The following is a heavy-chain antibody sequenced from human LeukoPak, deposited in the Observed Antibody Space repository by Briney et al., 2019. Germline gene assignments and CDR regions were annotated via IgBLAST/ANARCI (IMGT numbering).Heavy chain of an antibody. J-gene: IGHJ4*02. D-gene: IGHD3-10*01. Sequence: ASVTVSFTASGYTFTIYDINWVRQATGQGLEWMGWMNPNSGNTGYAQKFQGRVTMTRNTSISTAYMELSSLRSEDTAVYYCARGGRGGSGSYYNEIGYWGQGTLVTVSS. V-gene: IGHV1-8*01. CDR3: ARGGRGGSGSYYNEIGY. CDR1: GYTFTIYD. CDR2: MNPNSGNT.